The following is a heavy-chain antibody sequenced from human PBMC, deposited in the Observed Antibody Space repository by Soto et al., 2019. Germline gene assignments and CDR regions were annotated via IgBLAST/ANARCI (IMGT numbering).Heavy chain of an antibody. D-gene: IGHD3-10*01. CDR3: TRSRFGVRGVTTMDA. Sequence: SETLSLTCTVSGGSIGGSNYFWGWIRQSPGTGLEWLGTIYSSGSTYYNPSLKSRITMSLDTSKNQFSLNLGSVTAADTAVYYCTRSRFGVRGVTTMDAWGPGTRANVS. V-gene: IGHV4-39*01. CDR2: IYSSGST. J-gene: IGHJ6*02. CDR1: GGSIGGSNYF.